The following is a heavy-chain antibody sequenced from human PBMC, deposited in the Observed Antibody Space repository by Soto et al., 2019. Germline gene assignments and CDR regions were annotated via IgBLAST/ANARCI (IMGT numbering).Heavy chain of an antibody. CDR2: IYSGGST. CDR1: GFTVSSNY. V-gene: IGHV3-53*01. J-gene: IGHJ3*02. Sequence: GGSLRLSCAASGFTVSSNYMSWVRQAPGKGLEWVSVIYSGGSTYYADSVKGRFTISRDNSKNTLYLQMNSLRAEDTAVYYCAREGTGIVGATRDAFDIWGQGTMVTVSS. CDR3: AREGTGIVGATRDAFDI. D-gene: IGHD1-26*01.